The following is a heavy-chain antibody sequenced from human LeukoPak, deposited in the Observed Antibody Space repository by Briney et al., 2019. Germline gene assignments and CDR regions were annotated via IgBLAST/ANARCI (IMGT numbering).Heavy chain of an antibody. V-gene: IGHV4-59*01. CDR2: IYYSGST. CDR3: ARVGANSYGLDV. CDR1: GGSISSYY. Sequence: SETLSLTCTVSGGSISSYYWSWVRQPPGKGLEWIGYIYYSGSTNYNPSLKSRVTISVDTSKNQFSLKLSSVTAADTAVYYCARVGANSYGLDVWGKGTTVTVSS. D-gene: IGHD4/OR15-4a*01. J-gene: IGHJ6*04.